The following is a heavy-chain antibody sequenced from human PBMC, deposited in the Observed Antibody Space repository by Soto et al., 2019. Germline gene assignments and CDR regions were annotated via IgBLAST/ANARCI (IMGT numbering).Heavy chain of an antibody. V-gene: IGHV1-46*02. CDR2: IHPSGGGT. D-gene: IGHD2-21*02. CDR1: GYTFNTYY. J-gene: IGHJ4*02. Sequence: QVQLVQSGAEVRKPGASVKVSCKPSGYTFNTYYLHWLRQAPGQALEWMGVIHPSGGGTTYAQKFLGRVTVTRDTSTTTVFMELSSLRSDDTAVYYCARGGIIAVVTASFDNWGQGTLVTVSS. CDR3: ARGGIIAVVTASFDN.